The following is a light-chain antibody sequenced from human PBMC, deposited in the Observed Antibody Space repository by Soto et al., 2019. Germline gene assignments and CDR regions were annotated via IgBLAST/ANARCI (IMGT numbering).Light chain of an antibody. CDR1: QSVSSSY. CDR3: DQYGSSPWIT. CDR2: GAS. Sequence: EIVLTQSPGTLSLSPGERATLSCRASQSVSSSYLAWYQQKPGQAPRLLIYGASSRATGIPDRFSGSVSGTDFTLTISRLEPEDFAVYYGDQYGSSPWITFGQGTRLEIK. V-gene: IGKV3-20*01. J-gene: IGKJ5*01.